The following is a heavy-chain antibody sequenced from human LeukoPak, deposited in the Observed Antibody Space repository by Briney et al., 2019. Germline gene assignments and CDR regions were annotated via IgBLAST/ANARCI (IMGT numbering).Heavy chain of an antibody. CDR3: AKSGSYRFDY. CDR2: TYYRSKWYN. D-gene: IGHD1-26*01. Sequence: SQTLSLTCAISGDSVSSDSAAWNWIRQSPSRGLEWLGRTYYRSKWYNDYAVSVQSRITINPDTSKNQFSLHLNSVTPEDTAVYYCAKSGSYRFDYWGQGTLVTVSS. J-gene: IGHJ4*02. V-gene: IGHV6-1*01. CDR1: GDSVSSDSAA.